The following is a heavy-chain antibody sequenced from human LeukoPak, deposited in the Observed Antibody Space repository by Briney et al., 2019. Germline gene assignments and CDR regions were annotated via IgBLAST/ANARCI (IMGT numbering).Heavy chain of an antibody. CDR2: INAGNGNT. D-gene: IGHD1-26*01. Sequence: GASVKVSCKASGYTFTSYAMHWVRQAPGQRLEWMGWINAGNGNTKYSQKFQGRVTITRDTSASTAYMELSSLRSEDTAVYYCARDWVGATAAYNFDYWGQGTLVTVSS. V-gene: IGHV1-3*01. J-gene: IGHJ4*02. CDR3: ARDWVGATAAYNFDY. CDR1: GYTFTSYA.